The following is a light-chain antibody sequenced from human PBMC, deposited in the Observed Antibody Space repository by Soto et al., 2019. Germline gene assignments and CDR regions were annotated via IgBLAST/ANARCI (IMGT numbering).Light chain of an antibody. CDR2: EVS. J-gene: IGLJ2*01. Sequence: QSALTQPASVSGSLGQSITISCTGTSGDVGGYNYVSWYQQHPGKAPKFMIYEVSNRPSGVSNRFSGSKSGNTASLTISGLQAEDEADYYCSSYAGNYTFFGGGTKLTVL. CDR1: SGDVGGYNY. V-gene: IGLV2-14*01. CDR3: SSYAGNYTF.